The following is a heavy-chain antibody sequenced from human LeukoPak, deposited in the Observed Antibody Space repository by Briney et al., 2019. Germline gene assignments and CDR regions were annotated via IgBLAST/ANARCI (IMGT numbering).Heavy chain of an antibody. CDR1: GYTFTSYD. Sequence: ASVTVSCKASGYTFTSYDINWVRQATGQGVEWMGWMNPKSGNTGYAQKFQGRVTMTRNTSISTAYMELGSLRSEDTAVYYCARGSFWSVNDGMDVRGQGTTATVSS. D-gene: IGHD3-3*01. V-gene: IGHV1-8*01. CDR2: MNPKSGNT. J-gene: IGHJ6*02. CDR3: ARGSFWSVNDGMDV.